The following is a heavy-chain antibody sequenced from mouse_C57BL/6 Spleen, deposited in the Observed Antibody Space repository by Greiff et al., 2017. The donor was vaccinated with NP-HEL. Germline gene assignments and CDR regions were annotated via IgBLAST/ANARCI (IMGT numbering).Heavy chain of an antibody. V-gene: IGHV1-69*01. CDR1: GYTFTSYW. CDR2: IDPSDSYT. Sequence: VQLQQPGAELVMPGASVKLSCKASGYTFTSYWMHWVKQRPGQGLEWIGEIDPSDSYTNYNQKFKGKSTLTVDKSSSTAYMQLSSLTSEDSAVYYCARWNLLYAMDYWGQGTSVTVSS. CDR3: ARWNLLYAMDY. D-gene: IGHD2-1*01. J-gene: IGHJ4*01.